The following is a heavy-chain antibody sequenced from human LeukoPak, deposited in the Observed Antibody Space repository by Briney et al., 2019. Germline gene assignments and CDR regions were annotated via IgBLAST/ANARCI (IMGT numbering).Heavy chain of an antibody. V-gene: IGHV4-34*01. Sequence: SETLSLTCAVYGGSFSGYYWSWIRQPPGKGLEWIGEINHSGSTNYNPSLKSRVTISVDTSKNQFSLKLSSVTAADTAVYYCARHWDIVVVPAAYAFDIWGQGTMVTVSS. D-gene: IGHD2-2*01. CDR1: GGSFSGYY. CDR2: INHSGST. CDR3: ARHWDIVVVPAAYAFDI. J-gene: IGHJ3*02.